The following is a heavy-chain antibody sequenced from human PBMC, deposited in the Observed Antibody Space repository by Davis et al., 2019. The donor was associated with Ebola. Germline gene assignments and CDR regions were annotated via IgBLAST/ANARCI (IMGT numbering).Heavy chain of an antibody. Sequence: GESLKISCAASGFTFSGSAMHWVRQASGKGLEWVGCIRSKANSYATAYAASVKGRFTISRDDSKNTAYLQMNSLKTEDTAVYYCTITTTALDYWGQGTLVTVSS. J-gene: IGHJ4*02. D-gene: IGHD1-26*01. V-gene: IGHV3-73*01. CDR3: TITTTALDY. CDR1: GFTFSGSA. CDR2: IRSKANSYAT.